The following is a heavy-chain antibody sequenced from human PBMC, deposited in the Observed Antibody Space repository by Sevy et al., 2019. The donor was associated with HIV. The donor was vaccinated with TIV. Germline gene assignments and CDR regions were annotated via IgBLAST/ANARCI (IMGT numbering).Heavy chain of an antibody. D-gene: IGHD6-19*01. CDR3: ARELISGRYYGMDV. J-gene: IGHJ6*02. V-gene: IGHV4-59*01. CDR1: GGSISSYY. Sequence: SETLSLTCTVSGGSISSYYWNWIRQSPGKGLEWMGYIYYTGSTNYNPSFKRRVTISVDTSKNQFSLKLTSVTAADTAVYYYARELISGRYYGMDVWGQGTTVTVSS. CDR2: IYYTGST.